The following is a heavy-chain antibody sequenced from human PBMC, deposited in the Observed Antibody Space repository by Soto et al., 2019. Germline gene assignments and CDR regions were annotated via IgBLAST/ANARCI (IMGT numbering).Heavy chain of an antibody. CDR3: ARDQFRDGYNYRGY. V-gene: IGHV1-2*02. Sequence: GASVKVSCKASGYTFTGYYMHWVRQAPGQGLEWMGWINPNSGGTNYAQKFQGRVTMTRDTSISTAYMELSRLRSDDTAVYYCARDQFRDGYNYRGYWGQRTLVTVSS. J-gene: IGHJ4*02. CDR1: GYTFTGYY. CDR2: INPNSGGT. D-gene: IGHD5-12*01.